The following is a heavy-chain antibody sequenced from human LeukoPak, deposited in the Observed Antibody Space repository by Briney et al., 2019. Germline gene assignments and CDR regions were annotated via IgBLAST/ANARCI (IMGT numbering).Heavy chain of an antibody. CDR1: GYTFTSYG. CDR2: ISAYNGNT. D-gene: IGHD3-10*01. CDR3: ARDTQYYYGSGSRYYFDY. Sequence: ASVKVSCKASGYTFTSYGISWVRQAPGQGLEWMGWISAYNGNTNYAQKLQGRVTMTTDTSTSTAYMELRSLRSDDTAVYYCARDTQYYYGSGSRYYFDYWGQGTLVTVSS. V-gene: IGHV1-18*01. J-gene: IGHJ4*02.